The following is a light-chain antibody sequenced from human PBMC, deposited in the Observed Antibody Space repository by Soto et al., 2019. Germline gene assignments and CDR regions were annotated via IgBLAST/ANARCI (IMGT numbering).Light chain of an antibody. J-gene: IGKJ1*01. Sequence: EIVMTQSPATLSVSPGERATLSCRASQSVSSNLAWYQKKPGQAPRLLIYGASTRATGIPARFSGSGSGTEFNLTITKLESEDFAAYYCQQRSNWPWTVGQGTKVDIK. CDR1: QSVSSN. CDR2: GAS. V-gene: IGKV3-15*01. CDR3: QQRSNWPWT.